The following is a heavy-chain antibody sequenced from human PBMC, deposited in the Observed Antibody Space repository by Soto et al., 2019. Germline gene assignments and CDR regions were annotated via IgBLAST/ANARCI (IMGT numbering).Heavy chain of an antibody. V-gene: IGHV3-21*01. D-gene: IGHD2-15*01. Sequence: GGSLRLSCAASGFTFSSNSMNWVRQAPGKGLEWVSSISSGSSYIYYADSVKGRFTVSRDNAKNSLSLQMNRLRAEDTAVYYCAKDRDNVVVVAAFDYWGQGT. CDR3: AKDRDNVVVVAAFDY. CDR2: ISSGSSYI. J-gene: IGHJ4*02. CDR1: GFTFSSNS.